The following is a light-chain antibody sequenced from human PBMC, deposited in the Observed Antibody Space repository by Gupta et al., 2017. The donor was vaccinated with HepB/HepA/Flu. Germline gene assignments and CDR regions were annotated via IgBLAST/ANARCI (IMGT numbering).Light chain of an antibody. CDR2: DDT. J-gene: IGLJ2*01. Sequence: YVLAPPPSVPVAPGETATMTCGGDSIGSKSVHWYQQKPGQAPGLVVYDDTNRPSGIPQRFSGSNSGNTATLTISRVEAGDEADYFCQVWDFSSDHVIFGGGTKLTVL. V-gene: IGLV3-21*02. CDR3: QVWDFSSDHVI. CDR1: SIGSKS.